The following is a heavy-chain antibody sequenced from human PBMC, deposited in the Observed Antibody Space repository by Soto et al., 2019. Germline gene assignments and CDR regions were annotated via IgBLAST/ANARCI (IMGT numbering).Heavy chain of an antibody. D-gene: IGHD3-22*01. CDR3: TRDLRGGLLLYSFDY. V-gene: IGHV1-2*02. CDR1: GYTFTGYY. J-gene: IGHJ4*02. CDR2: INPNSGGT. Sequence: QVQLVQSGAEVKKPGASVKVSCKASGYTFTGYYVHWVRQAPGQGLEWMGWINPNSGGTNYAEKFQGRVTMSWDTSISTSYMELSSLTSDDTAVYYCTRDLRGGLLLYSFDYWGQGTLVTVSS.